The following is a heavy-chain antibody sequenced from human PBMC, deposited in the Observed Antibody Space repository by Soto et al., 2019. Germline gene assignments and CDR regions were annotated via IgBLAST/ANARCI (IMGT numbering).Heavy chain of an antibody. CDR2: INPNSGGT. D-gene: IGHD5-18*01. CDR1: GYTFTGYY. Sequence: SVKVSCKASGYTFTGYYMHWVRQAPGQRLEWMGWINPNSGGTNYAQKFQGWVTMTRDTSISTAYMELSRLRSDDTAVYYCARGYTAMVPNYGMDVWGQGTTVTVSS. J-gene: IGHJ6*02. V-gene: IGHV1-2*04. CDR3: ARGYTAMVPNYGMDV.